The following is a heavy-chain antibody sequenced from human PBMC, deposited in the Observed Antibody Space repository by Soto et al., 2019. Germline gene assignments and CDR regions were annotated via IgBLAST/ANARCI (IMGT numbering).Heavy chain of an antibody. Sequence: PSETLSLTCTVSGGSISSYYWSWIRQPPGKGLEWIGYIYYSGSTNYNPSLKSRVTISVDTSKNQFSLKLSSVTAADTAVYYCARLVRTSSGQWYFDYWGQGTLVTVSS. D-gene: IGHD6-19*01. CDR1: GGSISSYY. V-gene: IGHV4-59*08. CDR3: ARLVRTSSGQWYFDY. CDR2: IYYSGST. J-gene: IGHJ4*02.